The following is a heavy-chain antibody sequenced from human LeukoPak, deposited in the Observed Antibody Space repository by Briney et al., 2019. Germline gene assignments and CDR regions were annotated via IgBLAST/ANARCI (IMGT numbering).Heavy chain of an antibody. J-gene: IGHJ4*02. CDR1: GGSFSGDF. D-gene: IGHD6-13*01. Sequence: SETLSLTCAVYGGSFSGDFWSWIRQSPGKGLEWIGEINHSGSTNYNPSLKSRVTISVDTSKNQFSLKLSSVTAADTAVYYCAGGGAAAGTIDYWGQGTLVTVSS. CDR2: INHSGST. V-gene: IGHV4-34*01. CDR3: AGGGAAAGTIDY.